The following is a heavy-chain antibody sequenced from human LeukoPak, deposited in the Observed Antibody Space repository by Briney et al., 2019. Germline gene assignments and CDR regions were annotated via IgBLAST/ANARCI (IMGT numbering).Heavy chain of an antibody. CDR1: GFTFSSYG. CDR3: AKDGDYYDSRGNQGFDY. Sequence: GRSLRLSCAASGFTFSSYGMHWGRQAPGKGREWVAVIWYDGSNKYYADSVKGRFTISRDNSKNTLYLQMNSLRAEDTAVYYCAKDGDYYDSRGNQGFDYWGQGTLVTVSS. J-gene: IGHJ4*02. D-gene: IGHD3-22*01. CDR2: IWYDGSNK. V-gene: IGHV3-33*06.